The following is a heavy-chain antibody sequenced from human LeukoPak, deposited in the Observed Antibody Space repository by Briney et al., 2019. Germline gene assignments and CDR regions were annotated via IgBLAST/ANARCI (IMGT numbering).Heavy chain of an antibody. CDR3: ARALGYCSAGSCTRGYNWFDP. Sequence: PSETLSLTCTVSGGSISSSDYYWGWIRQPPGKGLEWIGRIYYGGSTYYNPSLKSRVTISVDTSMNQFSLKLSFVTTADTAVYYCARALGYCSAGSCTRGYNWFDPWGQGTLVTVPS. J-gene: IGHJ5*02. D-gene: IGHD2-15*01. CDR2: IYYGGST. V-gene: IGHV4-39*01. CDR1: GGSISSSDYY.